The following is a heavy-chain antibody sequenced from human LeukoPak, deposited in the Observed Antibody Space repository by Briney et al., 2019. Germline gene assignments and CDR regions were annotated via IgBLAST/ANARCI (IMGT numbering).Heavy chain of an antibody. V-gene: IGHV4-30-2*01. Sequence: SETLSLTCAVYGGSFSGYYWSWIRQPPGKGLEWIGYIYHSGSTYYNPSLKSRVTISVDRSKNQFSLKLSSVTAADTAVYYCARMTPGNWFDPWGQGTLVTVSS. CDR3: ARMTPGNWFDP. J-gene: IGHJ5*02. CDR1: GGSFSGYY. D-gene: IGHD4-17*01. CDR2: IYHSGST.